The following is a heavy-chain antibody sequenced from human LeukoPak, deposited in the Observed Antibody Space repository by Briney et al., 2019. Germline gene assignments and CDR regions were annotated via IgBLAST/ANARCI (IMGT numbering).Heavy chain of an antibody. J-gene: IGHJ6*02. V-gene: IGHV1-8*01. CDR3: AREVVVAHYYYYGMDV. CDR1: GYTLTSYD. Sequence: ASVKVSCKASGYTLTSYDINWVRQATGQGLEWMGWMNPNSGNTGYVQKFQGRVTMTRNTSISTAYMELNSLRAEDTAVYYCAREVVVAHYYYYGMDVWGQGTTVTVSS. D-gene: IGHD2-15*01. CDR2: MNPNSGNT.